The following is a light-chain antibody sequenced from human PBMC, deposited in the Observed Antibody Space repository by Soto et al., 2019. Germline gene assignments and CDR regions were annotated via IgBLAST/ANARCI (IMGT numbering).Light chain of an antibody. Sequence: EVVLMQSPDTLSLSPGERATLSCRASESISSHYIAWYQHKPGQAPRLLIFGASTRATGIPDRFSGSWSGTDFTLTISRLEPADFAMYYCQHFGDSPFTFGPGTKVDIK. J-gene: IGKJ3*01. CDR2: GAS. CDR1: ESISSHY. CDR3: QHFGDSPFT. V-gene: IGKV3-20*01.